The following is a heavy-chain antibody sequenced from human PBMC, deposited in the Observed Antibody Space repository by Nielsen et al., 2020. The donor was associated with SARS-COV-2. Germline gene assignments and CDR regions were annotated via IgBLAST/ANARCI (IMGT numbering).Heavy chain of an antibody. V-gene: IGHV4-39*01. CDR1: GGSISSSSYY. CDR2: IYYSGST. J-gene: IGHJ6*03. Sequence: SETLSLTCTVSGGSISSSSYYWGWIRQPPGKGLEWIGSIYYSGSTYYNPSLKSRVTISVDTSKNQFSLKLSSVTAADTAVYYCARTMVRGYYFYYMDVWGKGTTVTVSS. CDR3: ARTMVRGYYFYYMDV. D-gene: IGHD5-18*01.